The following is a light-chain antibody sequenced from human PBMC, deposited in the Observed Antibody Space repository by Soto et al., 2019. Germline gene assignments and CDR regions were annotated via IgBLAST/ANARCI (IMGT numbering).Light chain of an antibody. CDR3: QQRADWPIT. V-gene: IGKV3D-20*02. CDR2: GAS. J-gene: IGKJ5*01. Sequence: EIVLTPSPGTLSLSPVERATLSCRASQSVSNNYLAWYQQKPGQAPRLLIYGASNRATGIPDRFSGSGSGTDFTLTISRLEPEDFAVYYCQQRADWPITFGQGTRLEIK. CDR1: QSVSNNY.